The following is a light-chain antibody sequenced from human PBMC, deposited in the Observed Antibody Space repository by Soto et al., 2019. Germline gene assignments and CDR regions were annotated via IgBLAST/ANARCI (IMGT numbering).Light chain of an antibody. CDR2: KAP. V-gene: IGKV1-5*03. Sequence: DIQMTQSPSTLSASVGDRVTITCRASQSISSWLAWYQQKPGKAPKLLIYKAPSLESRVPSRFSGSGSGTEFTLTISSLQPDDVATYYCQQYNSYPWTFGQGTKVEIK. CDR1: QSISSW. CDR3: QQYNSYPWT. J-gene: IGKJ1*01.